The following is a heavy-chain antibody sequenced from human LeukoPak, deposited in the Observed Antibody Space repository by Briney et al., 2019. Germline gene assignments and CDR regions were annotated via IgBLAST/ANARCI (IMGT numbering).Heavy chain of an antibody. CDR3: ARATNGSGINWFDP. CDR2: ISSSSSYI. J-gene: IGHJ5*02. V-gene: IGHV3-21*01. Sequence: PGGSLRLSCAASGFTFSSYSMNWVRQAPGKGLEWVSSISSSSSYIYYADSVKGRFTISRDNAKNSLYLQMNSLRAEGTAVYYCARATNGSGINWFDPWGQGTLVTVSS. D-gene: IGHD3-10*01. CDR1: GFTFSSYS.